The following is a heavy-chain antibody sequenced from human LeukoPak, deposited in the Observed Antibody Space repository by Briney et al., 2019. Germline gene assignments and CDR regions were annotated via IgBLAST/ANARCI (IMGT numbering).Heavy chain of an antibody. Sequence: HSGGSLRLSCAASGFTFSSYAMHWVRQAPGKGLEWVAVISYDGSNKYYADSVKGRFTISRDNSKNTLYLQMNSLRAEDTAVYYCASPERGDGYNTAFDYWGQGPLVTVSS. D-gene: IGHD5-24*01. CDR3: ASPERGDGYNTAFDY. CDR1: GFTFSSYA. CDR2: ISYDGSNK. J-gene: IGHJ4*02. V-gene: IGHV3-30*04.